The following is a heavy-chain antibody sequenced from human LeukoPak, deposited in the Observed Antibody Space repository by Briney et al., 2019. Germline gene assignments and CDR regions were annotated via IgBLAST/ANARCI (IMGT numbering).Heavy chain of an antibody. D-gene: IGHD7-27*01. CDR1: GGSISSYY. J-gene: IGHJ5*02. Sequence: PSETLSLTCTVSGGSISSYYWSRIRQPPGKGLEWIGYIYYSGSTNYNPSLKSRVTISVDTSKNQFSLKLSSVTAADTAVYYCASYWGSGANWFDAWGQGTLVTVSS. V-gene: IGHV4-59*01. CDR2: IYYSGST. CDR3: ASYWGSGANWFDA.